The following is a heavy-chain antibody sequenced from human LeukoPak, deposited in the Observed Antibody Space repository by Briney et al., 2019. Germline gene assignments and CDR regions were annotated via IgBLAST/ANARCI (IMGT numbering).Heavy chain of an antibody. CDR2: INTNTGNP. Sequence: ASVTVSCTASGYTFTSYAMNWVRQAPGQGLEWMGWINTNTGNPTYAQGFTGRFVFSLDTSVSTAYLQTSSLKAEDTAVYYCARTYYYDSSGYQIDYWGQGTLVTVSS. D-gene: IGHD3-22*01. CDR3: ARTYYYDSSGYQIDY. CDR1: GYTFTSYA. V-gene: IGHV7-4-1*02. J-gene: IGHJ4*02.